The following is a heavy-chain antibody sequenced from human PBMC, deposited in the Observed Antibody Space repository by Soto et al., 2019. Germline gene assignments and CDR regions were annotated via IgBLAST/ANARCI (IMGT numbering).Heavy chain of an antibody. CDR2: IYYSGST. D-gene: IGHD2-21*02. CDR1: GGSISNFY. V-gene: IGHV4-59*12. Sequence: SETLSLTCTVSGGSISNFYWSWIRQPPGKGQEWIGYIYYSGSTTYNPSLKSRVTISVDTAKNQFSLMLTSVTAADTAVYYCARDLWGYCGTDCYPLDVWGQGTTVTVSS. CDR3: ARDLWGYCGTDCYPLDV. J-gene: IGHJ6*02.